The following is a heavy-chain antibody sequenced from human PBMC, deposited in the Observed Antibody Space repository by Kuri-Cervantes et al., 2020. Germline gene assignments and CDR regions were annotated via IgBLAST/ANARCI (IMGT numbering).Heavy chain of an antibody. J-gene: IGHJ6*02. CDR3: AKGPYNWNDDGMDV. CDR1: GFTFSSYG. CDR2: ISYDGSNK. D-gene: IGHD1-20*01. Sequence: GGSLRLSCAASGFTFSSYGMHWVRQAPGKGLEWVAVISYDGSNKYYADSVKGRFTIPRDNSKNTLYLQMNSLRAEDTAVYYCAKGPYNWNDDGMDVWGQGTTVTVSS. V-gene: IGHV3-30*18.